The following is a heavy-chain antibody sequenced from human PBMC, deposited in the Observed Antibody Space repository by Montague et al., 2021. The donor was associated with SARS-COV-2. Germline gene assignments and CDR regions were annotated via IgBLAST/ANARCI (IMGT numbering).Heavy chain of an antibody. CDR3: ARAPFMITFGGVITRLRGYYFDY. D-gene: IGHD3-16*01. J-gene: IGHJ4*02. V-gene: IGHV4-39*07. Sequence: SETLSLTCTVSGGSISSSSYYWGWIRQPPGKGLKWIGSIYYSGSTYYNPSLKSRVTISVDASKNQFSLKLSSVTAADTAVYYCARAPFMITFGGVITRLRGYYFDYWGQGTLVTVSS. CDR1: GGSISSSSYY. CDR2: IYYSGST.